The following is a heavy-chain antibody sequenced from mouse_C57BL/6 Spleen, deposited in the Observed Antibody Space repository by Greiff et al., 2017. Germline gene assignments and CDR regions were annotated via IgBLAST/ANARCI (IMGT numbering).Heavy chain of an antibody. CDR3: ARGADGYYG. J-gene: IGHJ2*01. CDR2: IYPGDGYT. V-gene: IGHV1-82*01. CDR1: GYAFTSSW. D-gene: IGHD2-3*01. Sequence: QVQLQQSGSELVKPGASVKISCKASGYAFTSSWMHWVKQRPGQGLEWIGRIYPGDGYTNYNRKFKGKATLTADKSSSTAYMQLSSLTSEDAAVYFCARGADGYYGWGQGTTLTVSS.